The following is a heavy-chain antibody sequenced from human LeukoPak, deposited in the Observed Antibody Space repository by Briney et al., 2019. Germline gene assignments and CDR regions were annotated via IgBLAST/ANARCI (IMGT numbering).Heavy chain of an antibody. Sequence: RPSETLSLTCAVTGNSISSGYYWGCIRQPPGKGLEWIGSIYHSGSTYYNPSLKSRVTISVDTSKNRFSLKLSSVTAADTAVYYCAGQHDSNGYYFYWGQGTLVTVSS. V-gene: IGHV4-38-2*01. J-gene: IGHJ4*02. CDR2: IYHSGST. CDR1: GNSISSGYY. D-gene: IGHD3-22*01. CDR3: AGQHDSNGYYFY.